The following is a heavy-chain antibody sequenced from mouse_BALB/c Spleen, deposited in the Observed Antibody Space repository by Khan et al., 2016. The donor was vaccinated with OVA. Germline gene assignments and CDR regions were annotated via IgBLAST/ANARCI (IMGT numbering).Heavy chain of an antibody. CDR3: ARLEDI. V-gene: IGHV2-9*02. CDR1: GFSLTSYG. Sequence: QMQLEESGPGLVAPSQSLSITCTVSGFSLTSYGVHWVRQPPGKGLEWLGVIWAGGNKNYNSALMSRLSISKDNTKSKVFLEMNSLETDDTAMYYCARLEDIWGQGTTLTGSS. D-gene: IGHD1-3*01. CDR2: IWAGGNK. J-gene: IGHJ2*01.